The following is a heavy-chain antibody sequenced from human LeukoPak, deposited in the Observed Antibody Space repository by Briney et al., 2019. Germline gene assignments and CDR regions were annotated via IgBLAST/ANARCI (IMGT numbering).Heavy chain of an antibody. CDR2: IKDSGSA. D-gene: IGHD6-6*01. CDR1: GGSFSGYY. Sequence: SETLSLTCAVYGGSFSGYYWSWIRPPPGKGLEWIGEIKDSGSANYNPSLKSRVFISVDTSKNQFSLKLRSVTAADTAVYYCARGKGYTTSSRHRGIDNWGQGTLVTVSS. J-gene: IGHJ4*02. V-gene: IGHV4-34*01. CDR3: ARGKGYTTSSRHRGIDN.